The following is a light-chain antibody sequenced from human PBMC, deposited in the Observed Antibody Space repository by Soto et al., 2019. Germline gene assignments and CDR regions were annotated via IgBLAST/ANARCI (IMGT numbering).Light chain of an antibody. CDR3: QQSYSTPTWT. CDR2: SAS. J-gene: IGKJ1*01. CDR1: QIISSSF. V-gene: IGKV1-39*01. Sequence: DIQMTQSPSSLSASVGDRVTITCRASQIISSSFLNWYQQKPGKAPKLLIFSASSLQSGAPSRFSGSGSGTDFTLTISSLQPEDFATYYCQQSYSTPTWTFGQGTKVDI.